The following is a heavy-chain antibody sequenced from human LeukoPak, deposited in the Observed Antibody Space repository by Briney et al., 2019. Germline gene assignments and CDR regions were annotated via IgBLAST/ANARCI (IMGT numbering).Heavy chain of an antibody. V-gene: IGHV1-18*04. CDR2: ISAYNGDT. CDR3: ARETGTNEYFDY. CDR1: GYTFTGYY. Sequence: HEASVKVSCKASGYTFTGYYMHWVRQAPGQGLEWMGWISAYNGDTNYAQKLQGRVTMTTDTSTSTAYMELRSLGSDDTAVYYCARETGTNEYFDYWGQGTLVTVSS. D-gene: IGHD1-7*01. J-gene: IGHJ4*02.